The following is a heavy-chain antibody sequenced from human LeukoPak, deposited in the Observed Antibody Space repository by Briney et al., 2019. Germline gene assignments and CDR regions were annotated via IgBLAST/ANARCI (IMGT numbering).Heavy chain of an antibody. CDR3: ARVAVAEGYYYYMDV. CDR2: ISSSGSTI. J-gene: IGHJ6*03. V-gene: IGHV3-48*03. D-gene: IGHD6-19*01. CDR1: GFTFSSYE. Sequence: GGSLRLSCAASGFTFSSYEMNWVRQAPGKGLEGFSYISSSGSTISYADSVKRRFTISRDNAKNSLYLQMNSLRAEDTAVYYCARVAVAEGYYYYMDVWGKGTTVTISS.